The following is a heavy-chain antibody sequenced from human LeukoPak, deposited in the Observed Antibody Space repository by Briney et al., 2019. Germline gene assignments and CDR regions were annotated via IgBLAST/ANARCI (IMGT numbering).Heavy chain of an antibody. J-gene: IGHJ4*02. CDR2: LFYSRST. CDR3: ARDSGYSYGYDY. CDR1: GGSISSYY. D-gene: IGHD5-18*01. V-gene: IGHV4-59*01. Sequence: SETLSLTCTVSGGSISSYYWSWIRQPPGKGLEWIGYLFYSRSTNYNPSLKSRVTISAGTSKNQFSLKLTAVNTADTAVYYCARDSGYSYGYDYWGLGTLVTVSS.